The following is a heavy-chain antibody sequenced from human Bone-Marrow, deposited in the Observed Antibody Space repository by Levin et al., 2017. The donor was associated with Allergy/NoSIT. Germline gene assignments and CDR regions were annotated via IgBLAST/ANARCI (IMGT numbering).Heavy chain of an antibody. Sequence: PGESLKISCAASGFTFSSYAMTWVRQAPGKGLEWVSSITGSGGSTYYADSVKGRFTISRDNSNNTLFLQMNSLRAEDTALYYCAKGDDPGYCSGTTCYYYYAMDVWGQGTTVTVAS. CDR1: GFTFSSYA. CDR3: AKGDDPGYCSGTTCYYYYAMDV. V-gene: IGHV3-23*01. D-gene: IGHD2-2*01. CDR2: ITGSGGST. J-gene: IGHJ6*02.